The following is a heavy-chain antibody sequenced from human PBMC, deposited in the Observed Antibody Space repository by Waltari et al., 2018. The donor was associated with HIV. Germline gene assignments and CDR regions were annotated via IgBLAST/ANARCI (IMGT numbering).Heavy chain of an antibody. CDR3: AREPYNSAWGDAFDV. V-gene: IGHV4-59*01. CDR1: VGSISTYY. Sequence: QVQLQESGPGLVKPSETLSLTCTVSVGSISTYYWTWIRQPPGKGLDWIGYIHHTGSTNYNTALKSRVTISVDTSKNQFALNLNSVTAADTAVYYCAREPYNSAWGDAFDVWGQGTVVTVSS. J-gene: IGHJ3*01. CDR2: IHHTGST. D-gene: IGHD6-19*01.